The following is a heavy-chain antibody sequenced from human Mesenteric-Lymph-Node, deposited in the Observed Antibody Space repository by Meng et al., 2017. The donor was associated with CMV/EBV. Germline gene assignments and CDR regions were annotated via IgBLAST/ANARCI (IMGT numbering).Heavy chain of an antibody. CDR1: GFTFSSYA. D-gene: IGHD1-26*01. J-gene: IGHJ4*02. CDR3: AKWEWQSYYFTYYFDN. CDR2: IRYDGSNK. V-gene: IGHV3-30*02. Sequence: GESLKISCAASGFTFSSYAMHWVRQAPGKGLEWLAFIRYDGSNKYYGDSVKGRFSVSRDNSKNTLYLQLNSLRAEDTAVYYCAKWEWQSYYFTYYFDNWGQGTLVTVSS.